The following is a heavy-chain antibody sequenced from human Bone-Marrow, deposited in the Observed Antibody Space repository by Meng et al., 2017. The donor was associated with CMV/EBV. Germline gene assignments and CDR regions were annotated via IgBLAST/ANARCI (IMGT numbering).Heavy chain of an antibody. J-gene: IGHJ5*02. CDR3: SKKAVSPPSLDNWFDP. D-gene: IGHD5/OR15-5a*01. CDR2: IKQDGSEK. V-gene: IGHV3-7*01. CDR1: GFTFSSYA. Sequence: GESRKISCAASGFTFSSYAMHWVRQAPGKGLEWVANIKQDGSEKYYVDSVKGRFTISRDNAKNSLYLQMNSLRADDSALYYCSKKAVSPPSLDNWFDPWGQGTLVTVSS.